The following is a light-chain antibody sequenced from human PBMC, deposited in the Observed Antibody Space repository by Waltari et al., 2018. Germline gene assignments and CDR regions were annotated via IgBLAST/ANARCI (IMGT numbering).Light chain of an antibody. CDR3: QHYDGWPPSYT. V-gene: IGKV3-15*01. CDR1: QSTSSN. J-gene: IGKJ2*01. CDR2: GAY. Sequence: DIVMTQSPATLSVSPGERLTPPCRASQSTSSNLAWYQQGPGQAPKLLIYGAYNRATGIPARFSGSGSGTEFTLTISSLQSGDFAVYFCQHYDGWPPSYTFGQGTKLEIK.